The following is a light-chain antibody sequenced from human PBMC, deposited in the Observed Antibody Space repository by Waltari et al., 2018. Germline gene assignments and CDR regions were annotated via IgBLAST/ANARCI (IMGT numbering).Light chain of an antibody. CDR2: GAS. J-gene: IGKJ1*01. CDR3: QHYVSLPAT. Sequence: EIVLTQSPGTLFLSPGEGATLSCRASQSVSRTFAWYQQKPGQAPRLLIYGASSRATGIPDRFSGSGSGTDFSLTISRLEPDDSAVYFCQHYVSLPATFGQGTKVEIK. V-gene: IGKV3-20*01. CDR1: QSVSRTF.